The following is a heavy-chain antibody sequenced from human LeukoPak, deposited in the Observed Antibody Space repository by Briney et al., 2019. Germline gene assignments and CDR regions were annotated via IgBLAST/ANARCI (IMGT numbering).Heavy chain of an antibody. J-gene: IGHJ2*01. CDR3: ASRTTVPYWYFDL. V-gene: IGHV3-48*04. CDR1: GFTFSSYS. Sequence: GGSLRLSCAASGFTFSSYSMNWVRQAPGKGLEWVSYISSSGSTIYYADSVKGRFTISRDNAKNSLNLQMNSLRAEDTAVYYCASRTTVPYWYFDLWGRGTLVTVSS. D-gene: IGHD4-17*01. CDR2: ISSSGSTI.